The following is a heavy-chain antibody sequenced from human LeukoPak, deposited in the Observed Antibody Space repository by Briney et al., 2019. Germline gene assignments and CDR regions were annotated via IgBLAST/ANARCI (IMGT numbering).Heavy chain of an antibody. CDR1: GGSISSYY. CDR3: ARDRLGLPVDY. D-gene: IGHD3-16*01. V-gene: IGHV4-59*01. J-gene: IGHJ4*02. CDR2: IYYSGST. Sequence: SETLSLTCTVSGGSISSYYWTWIRQPPGKGLEWIGYIYYSGSTNYNPSLKSRVTMSVDTSKNQFSLKLNSVTAADTAVYYCARDRLGLPVDYWGRGTLVTVSS.